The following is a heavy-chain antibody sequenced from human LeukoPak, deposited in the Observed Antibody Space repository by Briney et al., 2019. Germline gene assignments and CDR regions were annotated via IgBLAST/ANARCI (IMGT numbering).Heavy chain of an antibody. V-gene: IGHV1-18*01. Sequence: ASVKVSCKASGYTFTSYGISWVRQAPGQGLEWMGWISAHNGNTNYAQKLQGRVTMTTDTSTSTAYMELRSLRSDDTAVYYCARGYSSSWRYYFDYWGQGTLVTVSS. D-gene: IGHD6-13*01. CDR2: ISAHNGNT. CDR1: GYTFTSYG. J-gene: IGHJ4*02. CDR3: ARGYSSSWRYYFDY.